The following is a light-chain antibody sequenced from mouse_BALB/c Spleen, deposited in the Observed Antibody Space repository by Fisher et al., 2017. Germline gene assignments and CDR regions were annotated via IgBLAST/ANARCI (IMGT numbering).Light chain of an antibody. V-gene: IGKV4-61*01. CDR2: RTS. J-gene: IGKJ4*01. Sequence: IVITQTPAIMSASLGEEITLTCSASSSVSYMYWYQQKPGSSPKPWIYRTSNLASGVPARFSGSGSGTSYSLTISSMEAEDAATYYCQQWSSYPFTFGSGTKLEIK. CDR1: SSVSY. CDR3: QQWSSYPFT.